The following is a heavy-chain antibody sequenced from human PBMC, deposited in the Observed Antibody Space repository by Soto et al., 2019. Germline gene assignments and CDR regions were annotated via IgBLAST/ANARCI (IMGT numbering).Heavy chain of an antibody. CDR2: IIPILGIA. Sequence: ASMKVSCKASGGTFSSYTISWVRQAPGQGLEWMGRIIPILGIANYAQKFQGRVTITADKSTSTAYMELSSLRSEDTAVYYCARDQYLPDYDFLFPQDVWGKGTTVTVSS. CDR1: GGTFSSYT. CDR3: ARDQYLPDYDFLFPQDV. D-gene: IGHD3-3*01. V-gene: IGHV1-69*04. J-gene: IGHJ6*04.